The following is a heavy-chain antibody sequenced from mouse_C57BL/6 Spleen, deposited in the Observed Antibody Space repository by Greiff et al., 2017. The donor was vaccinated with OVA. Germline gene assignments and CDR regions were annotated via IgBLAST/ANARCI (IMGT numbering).Heavy chain of an antibody. CDR3: ARLGRGYYFDY. CDR2: ISSGGDYT. V-gene: IGHV5S21*01. CDR1: GFTFSSYA. J-gene: IGHJ2*01. Sequence: EVKLMESGEGLVKPGGSLKLSCAASGFTFSSYAMSWVRQTPEKRLEWVAYISSGGDYTYYADTVKGRFTISRVNAKNTLYLQMSSLRSEDTALYYCARLGRGYYFDYWGQGTTLTVSS.